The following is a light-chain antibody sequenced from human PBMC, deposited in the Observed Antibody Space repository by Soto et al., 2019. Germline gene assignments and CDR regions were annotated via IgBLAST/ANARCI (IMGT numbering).Light chain of an antibody. CDR3: QKYNSVPWT. Sequence: DIQMTQSPASLSASVGDRVNVTCRASQGVSDSLAWYQQKPGKVPKLLIYAASTLQSGVPSRFSGSGSGTDFTLTISSLQPEDVATYYCQKYNSVPWTFGQGTKVEIK. V-gene: IGKV1-27*01. CDR2: AAS. CDR1: QGVSDS. J-gene: IGKJ1*01.